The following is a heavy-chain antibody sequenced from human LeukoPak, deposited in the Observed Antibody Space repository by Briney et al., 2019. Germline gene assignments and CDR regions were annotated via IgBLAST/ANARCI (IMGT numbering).Heavy chain of an antibody. CDR1: GFTFDDYA. V-gene: IGHV3-9*01. D-gene: IGHD6-6*01. J-gene: IGHJ6*02. Sequence: GGSLRLSCAASGFTFDDYAMHWVRQAPGKGLEWVSGISWNSGSIGYADSVKGRFTISRDNAKNSLYLQMNSLRAEDTALYYCAKAGIGSSSAHHYYYGMDVWGQGTTVTVSS. CDR2: ISWNSGSI. CDR3: AKAGIGSSSAHHYYYGMDV.